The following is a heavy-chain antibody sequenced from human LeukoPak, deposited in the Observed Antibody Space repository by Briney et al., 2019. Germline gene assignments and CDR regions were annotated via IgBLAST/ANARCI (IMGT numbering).Heavy chain of an antibody. CDR3: ARDGWFGELDKDHFDY. V-gene: IGHV3-11*06. D-gene: IGHD3-10*01. CDR2: ISLSSTYT. J-gene: IGHJ4*02. CDR1: GFTISDYH. Sequence: GGSLRLSCAASGFTISDYHMSWIRQAPGKGLEWVSYISLSSTYTNYADSVKGRFTISRDNAKNLLYLQMNSLRAEDTAVYYCARDGWFGELDKDHFDYWGQGTLVTVSS.